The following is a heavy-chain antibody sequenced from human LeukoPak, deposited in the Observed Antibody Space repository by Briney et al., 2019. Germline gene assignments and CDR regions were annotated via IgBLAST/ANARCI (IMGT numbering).Heavy chain of an antibody. Sequence: GGSLRLSCAASGFTFSSYAMSWVRQAPGKGLEWVSAISGSGGSTYYADSVKGRFTISRDNSKNTLYLQMNSLRAEDTAVYYCARPITMVRGVSNWFGPWGQGTLVTVSS. CDR1: GFTFSSYA. D-gene: IGHD3-10*01. V-gene: IGHV3-23*01. J-gene: IGHJ5*02. CDR2: ISGSGGST. CDR3: ARPITMVRGVSNWFGP.